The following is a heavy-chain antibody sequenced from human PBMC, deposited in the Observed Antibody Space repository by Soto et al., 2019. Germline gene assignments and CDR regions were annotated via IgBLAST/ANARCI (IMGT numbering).Heavy chain of an antibody. D-gene: IGHD5-12*01. V-gene: IGHV4-59*01. J-gene: IGHJ4*02. CDR2: IYYSGST. CDR3: ARGRWLQSDY. Sequence: SETLSLTCPVSGGSLSGYHWSWIRQPPGKGLEWIGYIYYSGSTNYNPSLKSRVTISVDTSKSQFSLNLSSVTAADTAVYYCARGRWLQSDYWGQGTLVTVSS. CDR1: GGSLSGYH.